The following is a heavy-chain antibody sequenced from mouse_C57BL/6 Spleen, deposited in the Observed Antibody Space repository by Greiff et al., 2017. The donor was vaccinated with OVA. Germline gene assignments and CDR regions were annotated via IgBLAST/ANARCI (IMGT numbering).Heavy chain of an antibody. Sequence: QVHVKQSGAELVKPGASVKLSCKASGYTFTSYWMHWVKQRPGQGLEWIGMIHPNSGSTNYNEKFKSKATLTVDKSSSTAYMQLSSLTSEDSAVYYCATEAYDSAAAYWGQGTLVTVSA. CDR3: ATEAYDSAAAY. J-gene: IGHJ3*01. V-gene: IGHV1-64*01. CDR1: GYTFTSYW. CDR2: IHPNSGST. D-gene: IGHD2-4*01.